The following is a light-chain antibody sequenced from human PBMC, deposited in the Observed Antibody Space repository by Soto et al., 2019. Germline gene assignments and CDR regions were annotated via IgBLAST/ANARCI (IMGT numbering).Light chain of an antibody. Sequence: EIVLTQSPGTLSLSPGERATLSCRASQSVSSSYLDWYQQNRGQAPRLLIYGASSRATGIPDRFSGSGSGTDFTLTISRLEPEDFAVYYCQQYGSSRWTFGQGTKVEIK. V-gene: IGKV3-20*01. CDR3: QQYGSSRWT. CDR2: GAS. CDR1: QSVSSSY. J-gene: IGKJ1*01.